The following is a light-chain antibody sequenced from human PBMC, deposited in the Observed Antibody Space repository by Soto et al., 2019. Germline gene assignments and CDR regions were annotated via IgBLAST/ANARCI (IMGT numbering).Light chain of an antibody. Sequence: EIVLTQSPATLSLSPGEKATLSCRASQSVTSYLAWYQHKPGQAPRLLVYDSSSRATGIPARFSGSGSGTDFTLTINSLEPEDFAVYYCQQRSNWPRITFGQGTRLEIK. CDR2: DSS. V-gene: IGKV3-11*01. J-gene: IGKJ5*01. CDR1: QSVTSY. CDR3: QQRSNWPRIT.